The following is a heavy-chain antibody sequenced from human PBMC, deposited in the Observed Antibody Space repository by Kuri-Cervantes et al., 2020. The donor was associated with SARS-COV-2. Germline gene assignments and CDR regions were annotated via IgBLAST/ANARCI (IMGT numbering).Heavy chain of an antibody. J-gene: IGHJ1*01. CDR2: ISGSGGST. CDR3: AKDLGYSSDGRDQH. CDR1: GFTFSSYA. V-gene: IGHV3-23*01. Sequence: GGSLRLSCAASGFTFSSYAMSWVRQAPGKGLEWVSAISGSGGSTYYADSVKGRFTISRDNSTNTLHLQMNSLRAEDTAVYYCAKDLGYSSDGRDQHWGQGTLVTVSS. D-gene: IGHD6-19*01.